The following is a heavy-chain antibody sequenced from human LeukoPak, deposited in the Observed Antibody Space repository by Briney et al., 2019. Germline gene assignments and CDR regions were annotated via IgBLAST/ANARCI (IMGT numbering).Heavy chain of an antibody. CDR1: GFSVSSSY. CDR3: ARASGIDYTDMPDY. CDR2: IYSGEST. Sequence: TGGSLRLSCAASGFSVSSSYMNWVRQAPGRGLEWVAVIYSGESTNYADSVKGRFTISRDSSKNTLYLQMNSLRAEDTAVYYCARASGIDYTDMPDYWGQGTLATVSS. J-gene: IGHJ4*02. D-gene: IGHD1-26*01. V-gene: IGHV3-53*01.